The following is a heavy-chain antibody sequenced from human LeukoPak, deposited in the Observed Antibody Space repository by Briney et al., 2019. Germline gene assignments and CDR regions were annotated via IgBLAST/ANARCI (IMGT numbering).Heavy chain of an antibody. Sequence: PGGSLRLSCAASGFTFSSYSMIWLRQAPGKGLEWVSYISSSSSTIYYADSVKGRFTISRDNAKNSLYLQMNSLRAEDTAVYYCAKAPFHMTTVTIGGSDYWGQGTLVTVSS. V-gene: IGHV3-48*01. J-gene: IGHJ4*02. D-gene: IGHD4-17*01. CDR3: AKAPFHMTTVTIGGSDY. CDR2: ISSSSSTI. CDR1: GFTFSSYS.